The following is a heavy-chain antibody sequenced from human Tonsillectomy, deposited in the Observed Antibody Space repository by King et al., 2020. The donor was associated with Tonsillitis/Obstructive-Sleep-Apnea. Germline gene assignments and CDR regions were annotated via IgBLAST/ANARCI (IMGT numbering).Heavy chain of an antibody. CDR3: ARGAVVVPAAKLYYFDY. V-gene: IGHV3-7*04. CDR1: GFTFSSYW. Sequence: QLVQSGGGLVQPGGSLRLSCAASGFTFSSYWMSWVRQAPGKGLEWVANIKQDGSEKYYVDSVKGRLTISRDNAKNSLYLQMNSLRAEDTAVYYCARGAVVVPAAKLYYFDYWGQGTLVTVSS. J-gene: IGHJ4*02. D-gene: IGHD2-2*01. CDR2: IKQDGSEK.